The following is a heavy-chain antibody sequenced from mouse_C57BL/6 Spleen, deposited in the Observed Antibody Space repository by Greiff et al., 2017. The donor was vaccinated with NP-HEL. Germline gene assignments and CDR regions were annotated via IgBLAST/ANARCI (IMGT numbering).Heavy chain of an antibody. CDR1: GFTFSSYA. CDR3: AREEATVDYYAMDY. J-gene: IGHJ4*01. Sequence: DVHLVESGGGLVKPGGSLKLSCAASGFTFSSYAMSWVRQTPEKRLEWVATISDGGSYTYYPDNVKGRFTISRDNAKNNLYLQMSHLKSEDTAMYYCAREEATVDYYAMDYWGQGTSVTVSS. CDR2: ISDGGSYT. V-gene: IGHV5-4*01. D-gene: IGHD1-1*01.